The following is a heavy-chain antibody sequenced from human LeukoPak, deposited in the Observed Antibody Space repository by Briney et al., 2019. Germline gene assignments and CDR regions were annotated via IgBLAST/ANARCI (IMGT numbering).Heavy chain of an antibody. V-gene: IGHV3-23*01. CDR3: AKSGLSRFDY. Sequence: GGSLRLSCVASGFILSTSEMSWVRQAPGKGLEWVATVSGSGGNTHYADSVKGRFTISRDNTKNTLSLQMNSLRAEDTAVYYCAKSGLSRFDYWGQGTLITVSS. J-gene: IGHJ4*02. CDR1: GFILSTSE. CDR2: VSGSGGNT. D-gene: IGHD4/OR15-4a*01.